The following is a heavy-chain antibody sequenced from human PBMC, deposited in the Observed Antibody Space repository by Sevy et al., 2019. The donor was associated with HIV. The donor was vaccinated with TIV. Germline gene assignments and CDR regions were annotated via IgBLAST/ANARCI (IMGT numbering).Heavy chain of an antibody. Sequence: GGSLRLSCAASGFTFSNTWMSWVRQAPGKGLELVGRIKSKNDGGTTDYAEPVIGRFTISRDDSKSTLYLRMNSLKIEDTAVYYCTTMGWQCGFDIWGKGAMVTVSS. V-gene: IGHV3-15*01. CDR2: IKSKNDGGTT. D-gene: IGHD6-19*01. CDR3: TTMGWQCGFDI. CDR1: GFTFSNTW. J-gene: IGHJ3*02.